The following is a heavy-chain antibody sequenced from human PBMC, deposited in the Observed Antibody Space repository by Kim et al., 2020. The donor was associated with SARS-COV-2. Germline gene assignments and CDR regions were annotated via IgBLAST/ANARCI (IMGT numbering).Heavy chain of an antibody. CDR3: TRGGPLSSSSGYGRYYYYGMDV. Sequence: SETLSLTCTVSGGSISSYYWSWIRQPPGKGLEWIGYIYYSGSTNYNPSLKSRVTISVDTSKNQFSLKLSSVTAADTAAYYCTRGGPLSSSSGYGRYYYYGMDVWGQGTTVTVSS. CDR1: GGSISSYY. CDR2: IYYSGST. J-gene: IGHJ6*02. V-gene: IGHV4-59*01. D-gene: IGHD6-13*01.